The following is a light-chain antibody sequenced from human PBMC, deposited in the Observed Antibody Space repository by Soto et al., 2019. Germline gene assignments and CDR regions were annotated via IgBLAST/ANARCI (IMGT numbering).Light chain of an antibody. J-gene: IGLJ1*01. CDR2: EVF. Sequence: QSALTQPPSASGSPGQSVTISCTGTSSDVGGYNYVSWYQQHPGKAPKLMIYEVFKRPSGVPDRFSGSKSGNTASLTVSGLQAEDESEYYCSSDAGSDNFDVFGTGTKVTVL. CDR3: SSDAGSDNFDV. CDR1: SSDVGGYNY. V-gene: IGLV2-8*01.